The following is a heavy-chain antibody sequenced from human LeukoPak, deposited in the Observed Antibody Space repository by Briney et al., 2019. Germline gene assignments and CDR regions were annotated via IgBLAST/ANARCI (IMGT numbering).Heavy chain of an antibody. Sequence: ASETLSLTCSVSGGYISSYYWSWIRQPAGKGLESIGHISTSGSTNYNPSLKSRVTMSVDTSKNQFSLKLSSVTAADTAVYYCARAPEYGLYYFDYWGQGTLVTVSS. V-gene: IGHV4-4*07. D-gene: IGHD1-14*01. CDR2: ISTSGST. CDR1: GGYISSYY. J-gene: IGHJ4*02. CDR3: ARAPEYGLYYFDY.